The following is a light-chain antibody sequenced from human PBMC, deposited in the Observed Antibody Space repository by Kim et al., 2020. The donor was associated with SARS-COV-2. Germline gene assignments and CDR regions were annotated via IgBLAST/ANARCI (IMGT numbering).Light chain of an antibody. J-gene: IGKJ5*01. CDR2: DAS. CDR3: QQRSNGPPVT. CDR1: QSVSSY. Sequence: TPGERATLSGRASQSVSSYLAWYQQKPGQAPRLLIYDASNRATGIPARFSGSGSGTDFTLAISRLEPEDFAVYYCQQRSNGPPVTFGQGTRREIK. V-gene: IGKV3-11*01.